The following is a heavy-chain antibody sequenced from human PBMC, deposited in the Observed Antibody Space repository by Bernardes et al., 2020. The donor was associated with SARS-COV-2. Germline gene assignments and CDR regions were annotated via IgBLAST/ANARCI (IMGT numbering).Heavy chain of an antibody. CDR1: GYTFTSHG. D-gene: IGHD3-22*01. Sequence: ASVKVSCKASGYTFTSHGITWVRQAPGQGLEWMGWISTYNGDTKYAQKLQGRVTMTTDTSTSTAYMELRSLSSDDTAFYYCARGSGYYTYWGQGTLVTVSS. CDR3: ARGSGYYTY. J-gene: IGHJ4*02. V-gene: IGHV1-18*01. CDR2: ISTYNGDT.